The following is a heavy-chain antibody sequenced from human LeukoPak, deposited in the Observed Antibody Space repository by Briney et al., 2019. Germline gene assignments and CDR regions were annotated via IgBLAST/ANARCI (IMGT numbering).Heavy chain of an antibody. Sequence: GGSLRLSCAASGFIFSSYGMNWVRQAPGKGLEWVSSISSSSSYIYYADSVKGRFTISRDSAKNSLYLQMNSLRTEDTAVYYCANDPGPTTAWGQGTMVTVSS. D-gene: IGHD1-26*01. V-gene: IGHV3-21*01. CDR2: ISSSSSYI. J-gene: IGHJ3*01. CDR1: GFIFSSYG. CDR3: ANDPGPTTA.